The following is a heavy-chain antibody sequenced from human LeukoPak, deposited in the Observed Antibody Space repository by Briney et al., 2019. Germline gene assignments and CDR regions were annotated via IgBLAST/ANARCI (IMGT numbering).Heavy chain of an antibody. J-gene: IGHJ3*02. CDR1: GFTFSDPY. Sequence: GGSLRLSCAGSGFTFSDPYMSWVRQAPGKGLEWVGRIKSKTDGGTTDYAAPVKGRFTISRDDSKNTLYLQMNSLKTEDTAVYYCTTDMETDAFDIWGQGTMVTVS. CDR3: TTDMETDAFDI. D-gene: IGHD3-3*01. CDR2: IKSKTDGGTT. V-gene: IGHV3-15*01.